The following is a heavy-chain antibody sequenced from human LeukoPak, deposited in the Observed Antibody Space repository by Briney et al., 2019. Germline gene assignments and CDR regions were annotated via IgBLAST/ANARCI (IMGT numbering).Heavy chain of an antibody. Sequence: GGSLRLSCAASGFTFSSYAMSWVRQAPGKGLEWVSAISGSGFTYYADSVKGRFTISRDNAKNSLYLQMNSLRAEDTAVYYCARDPIAYYYDSSGYPNLNWFDPWGQGTLVTVSS. CDR1: GFTFSSYA. CDR3: ARDPIAYYYDSSGYPNLNWFDP. D-gene: IGHD3-22*01. V-gene: IGHV3-23*01. CDR2: ISGSGFT. J-gene: IGHJ5*02.